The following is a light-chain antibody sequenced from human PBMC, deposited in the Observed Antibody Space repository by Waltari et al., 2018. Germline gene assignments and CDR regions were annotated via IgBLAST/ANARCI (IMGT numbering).Light chain of an antibody. CDR2: VDR. CDR3: QVWDNRRDHRWV. J-gene: IGLJ3*02. V-gene: IGLV3-21*02. CDR1: NIGTYS. Sequence: SYVLTQPPSVSVAPGQTATITCGGDNIGTYSVHWYHQKPGQAPVLGVYVDRDRPSGIPERFSGSNSGNTATLTISRVEAADEADYYCQVWDNRRDHRWVFGGGTKLTVL.